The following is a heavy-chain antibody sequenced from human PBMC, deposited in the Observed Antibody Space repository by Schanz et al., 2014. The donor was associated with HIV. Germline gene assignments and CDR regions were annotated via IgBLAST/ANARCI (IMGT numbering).Heavy chain of an antibody. J-gene: IGHJ5*02. Sequence: QVQLVESGGGVVQPGKSLRLSCAASGFTFSSYAMHWVRQAPGKGLEWVAVIWYDGTNIDYADSVKGRFTVSRDNSKNMLYLQMNSLRAEDTAVYYCAREYYSRNWNWFDPWGQGTLVTVSS. D-gene: IGHD6-13*01. CDR2: IWYDGTNI. CDR3: AREYYSRNWNWFDP. V-gene: IGHV3-33*01. CDR1: GFTFSSYA.